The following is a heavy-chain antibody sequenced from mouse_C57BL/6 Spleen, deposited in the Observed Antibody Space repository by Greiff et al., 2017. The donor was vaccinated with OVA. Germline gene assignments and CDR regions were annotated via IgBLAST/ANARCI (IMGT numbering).Heavy chain of an antibody. D-gene: IGHD1-1*01. CDR3: ASDQGYGSSRFAY. J-gene: IGHJ3*01. CDR1: GFSLTSYG. V-gene: IGHV2-6*01. Sequence: VQVVESGPGLVAPSQSLSITCTVSGFSLTSYGVDWVRQSPGKGLEWLGVIWGVGSTNYNSALKSRLSISKDNSKSQVFLKMNSLQTDDTAMYYCASDQGYGSSRFAYWGQGTLVTVSA. CDR2: IWGVGST.